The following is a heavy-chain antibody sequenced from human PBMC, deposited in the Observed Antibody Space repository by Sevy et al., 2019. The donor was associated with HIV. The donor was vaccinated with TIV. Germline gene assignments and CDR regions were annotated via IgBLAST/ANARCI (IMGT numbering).Heavy chain of an antibody. CDR1: GGTFSSYA. V-gene: IGHV1-69*13. J-gene: IGHJ6*02. Sequence: ASVKVSCKASGGTFSSYAISWVRQAPGQGLEWMGGIIPIFGTANYVQKFQGRVTITADESTSTAYMELSSLRSEDTAVYYCARGDWGGGNGYDYYGMDVRGQGTTVTVSS. D-gene: IGHD2-15*01. CDR3: ARGDWGGGNGYDYYGMDV. CDR2: IIPIFGTA.